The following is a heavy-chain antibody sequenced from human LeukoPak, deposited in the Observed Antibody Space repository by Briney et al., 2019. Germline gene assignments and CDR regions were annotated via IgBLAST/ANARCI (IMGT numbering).Heavy chain of an antibody. CDR1: GFTFSNYA. CDR2: ISYVGSNK. CDR3: VRDVAVAGTFDI. J-gene: IGHJ3*02. Sequence: GRSLRLSCAASGFTFSNYAMHWVRQAPGKGLEWVAVISYVGSNKYYADSVKGRFTLSRNNAKNSLYLQMNSLRAEDTAVYYCVRDVAVAGTFDIWGQGTMVTVSS. V-gene: IGHV3-30-3*01. D-gene: IGHD6-19*01.